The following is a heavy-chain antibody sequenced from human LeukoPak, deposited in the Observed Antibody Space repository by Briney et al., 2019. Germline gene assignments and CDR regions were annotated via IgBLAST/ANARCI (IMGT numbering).Heavy chain of an antibody. V-gene: IGHV3-72*01. D-gene: IGHD3-3*01. CDR3: AKAFCSEKQCTLDS. Sequence: GGSLRLSCAASGFTFSAHYMDWVSQAPGKGLEWVGRIREKVNSYTTVYAASVKGRFTISRDDSTNSVFLQMNSLKTEDTAVYYCAKAFCSEKQCTLDSWGQGTLVSVSS. CDR2: IREKVNSYTT. CDR1: GFTFSAHY. J-gene: IGHJ4*02.